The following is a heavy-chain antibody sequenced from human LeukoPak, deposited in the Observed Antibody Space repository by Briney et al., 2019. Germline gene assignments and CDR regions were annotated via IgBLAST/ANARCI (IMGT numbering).Heavy chain of an antibody. Sequence: GESLKISCKASGYSFTTYWIAWVRQMPGEGREGMGMIYPGDSDTRYSPSSQGQITISVDKSISIAYLQWSSLKASDTAMYYCARLLQGVAGTWGYWGQGTLVTV. CDR1: GYSFTTYW. V-gene: IGHV5-51*01. CDR2: IYPGDSDT. D-gene: IGHD6-19*01. CDR3: ARLLQGVAGTWGY. J-gene: IGHJ4*02.